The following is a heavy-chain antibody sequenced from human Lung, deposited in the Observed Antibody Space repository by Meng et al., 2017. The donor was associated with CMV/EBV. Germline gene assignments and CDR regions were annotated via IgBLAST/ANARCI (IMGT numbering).Heavy chain of an antibody. D-gene: IGHD2-2*01. V-gene: IGHV3-15*01. CDR3: TTGRIYCSSTSCHWGGMDV. Sequence: ESXKISXAASGFTFSNAWMSWVRQAPGKGLEWVGRIKSKTDGGTTDYAAPVKGRFTISRDDSKNTLYLQMNSLKTEDTAVYYCTTGRIYCSSTSCHWGGMDVWGQGTTVPVPS. CDR1: GFTFSNAW. J-gene: IGHJ6*02. CDR2: IKSKTDGGTT.